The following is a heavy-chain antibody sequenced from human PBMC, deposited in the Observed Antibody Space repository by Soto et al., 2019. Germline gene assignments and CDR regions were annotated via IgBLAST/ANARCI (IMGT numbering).Heavy chain of an antibody. CDR1: GASFSSYY. J-gene: IGHJ5*02. CDR3: ARGMLYATGWFDP. V-gene: IGHV4-59*01. D-gene: IGHD2-8*01. Sequence: SETLSLTCTVSGASFSSYYWSWIRQPPGKGLEWIGFVYNSGSTSYNPSLKSRVTISVDASENQISLKLGSVTAADTAVYYCARGMLYATGWFDPWGQGALVTVSS. CDR2: VYNSGST.